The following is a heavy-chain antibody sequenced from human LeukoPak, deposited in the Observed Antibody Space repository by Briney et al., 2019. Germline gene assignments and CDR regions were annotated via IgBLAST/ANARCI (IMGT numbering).Heavy chain of an antibody. D-gene: IGHD6-6*01. CDR1: GVSISSGGYS. Sequence: PSQTLSLTCAVSGVSISSGGYSWSWIRQPPGKGLEWIGYIYHSGSTYYNPSLKSRVTISVDRSKNQFSLKLSSVTAADTAVYYCARAAARPYYFDYWGQGTLVTVSS. J-gene: IGHJ4*02. CDR3: ARAAARPYYFDY. V-gene: IGHV4-30-2*01. CDR2: IYHSGST.